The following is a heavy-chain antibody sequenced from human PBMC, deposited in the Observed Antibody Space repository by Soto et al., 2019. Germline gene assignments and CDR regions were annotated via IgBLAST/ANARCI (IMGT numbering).Heavy chain of an antibody. V-gene: IGHV5-10-1*01. Sequence: GESLKISCKGSGYSFTSYWISWVRQMPGKGLEWMGRIDPSDSYTNYSPSFQGHVTISADKSISTAYLQWSSLKASDTAMYYCATPRGGYDYGHYYYGMDVWGQGTTVTVSS. CDR3: ATPRGGYDYGHYYYGMDV. D-gene: IGHD5-12*01. J-gene: IGHJ6*02. CDR2: IDPSDSYT. CDR1: GYSFTSYW.